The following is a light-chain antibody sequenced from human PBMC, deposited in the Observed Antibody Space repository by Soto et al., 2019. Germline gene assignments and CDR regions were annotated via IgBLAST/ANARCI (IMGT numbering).Light chain of an antibody. J-gene: IGKJ2*01. CDR2: LGS. CDR3: MQALQTPWT. Sequence: DIVMTQSPLSLPVTPGEPASISCRSSQSLLHTNGYNYFVWYLQKPGQPPPVLIYLGSNRASGVPDRFSGRGSGTDFTLQISRVEAEDVGVYYCMQALQTPWTFGQGTKVDIK. V-gene: IGKV2-28*01. CDR1: QSLLHTNGYNY.